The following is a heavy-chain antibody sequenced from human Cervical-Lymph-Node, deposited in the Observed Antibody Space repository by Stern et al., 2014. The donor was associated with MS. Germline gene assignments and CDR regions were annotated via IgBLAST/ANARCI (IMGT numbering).Heavy chain of an antibody. CDR3: ASAYSSSHYYFDY. J-gene: IGHJ4*02. Sequence: VQLGESGGGVVQPGRSLRLSCAASGFSFSRYAMHWVRQAPGKGLEWVALIWYDGRNPYYAGSVTGRFTISRDNFKNTLYLQMNSLRAEDTAVYYCASAYSSSHYYFDYWGREPWSPSPQ. CDR2: IWYDGRNP. D-gene: IGHD6-13*01. CDR1: GFSFSRYA. V-gene: IGHV3-33*01.